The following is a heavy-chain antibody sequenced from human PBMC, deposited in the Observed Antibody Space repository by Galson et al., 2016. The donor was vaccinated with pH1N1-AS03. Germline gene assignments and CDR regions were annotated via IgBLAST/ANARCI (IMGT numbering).Heavy chain of an antibody. Sequence: ETLSLTCTVSGGSISSYYWSWIRQPPGKRLEWIGYIFYNGTTNYNPSLKSRVTISVDTSKNQFSLKLRSVTAADTAVYYCARATAVGPPYFDYWGQGTVATVSS. D-gene: IGHD6-13*01. CDR3: ARATAVGPPYFDY. J-gene: IGHJ4*02. CDR2: IFYNGTT. V-gene: IGHV4-59*01. CDR1: GGSISSYY.